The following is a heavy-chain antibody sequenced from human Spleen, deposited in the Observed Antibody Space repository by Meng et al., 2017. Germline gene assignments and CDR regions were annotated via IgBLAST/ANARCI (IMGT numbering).Heavy chain of an antibody. V-gene: IGHV3-23*04. CDR2: ISISGETK. CDR3: AKEIRPNDY. J-gene: IGHJ4*02. CDR1: GLTFSTSA. Sequence: EVQLVESGGGLLKQGVSLRISCSVSGLTFSTSAMSWVRQGPGKGLEWVSFISISGETKSYADSVKGRFTISRDNYKNTLYMQMNSLRAEDTAVYYCAKEIRPNDYWGQGTLVTVSS.